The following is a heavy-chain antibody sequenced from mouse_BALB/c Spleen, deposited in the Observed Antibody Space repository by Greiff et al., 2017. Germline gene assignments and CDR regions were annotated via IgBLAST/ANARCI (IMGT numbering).Heavy chain of an antibody. CDR2: IDPANGNT. CDR1: GFNIKDTY. Sequence: VQLQQSGAELVKPGASVKLSCTASGFNIKDTYMHWVKQRPEQGLEWIGRIDPANGNTKYDPKFQGKATITADTSSNPAYLQLSSLTSEDTAVYYCARDDYDDGHYFDYWGQGTTLTVSS. CDR3: ARDDYDDGHYFDY. J-gene: IGHJ2*01. D-gene: IGHD2-4*01. V-gene: IGHV14-3*02.